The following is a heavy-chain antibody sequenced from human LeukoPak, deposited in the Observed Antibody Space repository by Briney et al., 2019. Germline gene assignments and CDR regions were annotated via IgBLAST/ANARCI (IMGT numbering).Heavy chain of an antibody. CDR3: ARDFRSELPAAQVSNY. D-gene: IGHD2-2*01. Sequence: GGSLRLSCAACGFTFSSYSMNWVRQAPGKGLEWVSSISSSSSYIYYADSVKGRFTISRDNAKNSLYLQMNSLRAEDTAVYYCARDFRSELPAAQVSNYWGQGTLVTVSS. J-gene: IGHJ4*02. CDR2: ISSSSSYI. V-gene: IGHV3-21*01. CDR1: GFTFSSYS.